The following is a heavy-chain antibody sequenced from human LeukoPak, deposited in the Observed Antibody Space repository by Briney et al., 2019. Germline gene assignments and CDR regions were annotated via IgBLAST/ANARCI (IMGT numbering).Heavy chain of an antibody. CDR1: GFTFDDYA. V-gene: IGHV3-9*01. CDR3: AAMVGATRDAFDI. J-gene: IGHJ3*02. CDR2: ISWNSGSI. Sequence: SGGSLRLSCAASGFTFDDYAMHWVRPAPGKGLEWVSGISWNSGSIGYADSVKGRFTISRDNAKNSPYLQMNSLRAEDTALYYCAAMVGATRDAFDIWGQGTMVTVSS. D-gene: IGHD1-26*01.